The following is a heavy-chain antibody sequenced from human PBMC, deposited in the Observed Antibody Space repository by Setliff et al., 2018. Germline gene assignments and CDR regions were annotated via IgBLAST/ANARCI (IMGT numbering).Heavy chain of an antibody. CDR2: IQNGGNT. J-gene: IGHJ4*01. D-gene: IGHD6-19*01. Sequence: SETLSLTCTVSGDSISRYYWSWIRQPPGKGLEWIGYIQNGGNTKYNPSLGSRITMSVDTPKNQFSLKLSSVTAADTAVYYCVRDQYTSGWHGPPESYFDCWGLGILVTVSS. CDR3: VRDQYTSGWHGPPESYFDC. CDR1: GDSISRYY. V-gene: IGHV4-59*01.